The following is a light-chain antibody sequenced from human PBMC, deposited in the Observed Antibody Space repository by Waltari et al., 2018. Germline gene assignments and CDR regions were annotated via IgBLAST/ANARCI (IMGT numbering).Light chain of an antibody. CDR1: QIVSSN. CDR2: GAS. J-gene: IGKJ3*01. Sequence: EIVMTQSPATLSVSPGERATLSCRASQIVSSNLAWYQQKPGQAPRLLIYGASTRATCIPASFSGSVSWIEFTLTISSLYFVDFLFYYCQLYNNLFPMTFG. CDR3: QLYNNLFPMT. V-gene: IGKV3-15*01.